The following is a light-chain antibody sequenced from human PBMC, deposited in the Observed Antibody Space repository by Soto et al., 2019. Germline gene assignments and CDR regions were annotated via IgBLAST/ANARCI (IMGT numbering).Light chain of an antibody. V-gene: IGKV2-24*01. CDR1: QSIVHSDGNTY. CDR3: MPATQFPLT. J-gene: IGKJ4*01. Sequence: IVMTQTPLSSPVTLGQPASISCRSSQSIVHSDGNTYLSWRQQRPGHPPRLLIYTIHNRCSGVPDRVSGGGAGTDFKLKISRVEAEDVVVYYCMPATQFPLTFGGGTKVEIK. CDR2: TIH.